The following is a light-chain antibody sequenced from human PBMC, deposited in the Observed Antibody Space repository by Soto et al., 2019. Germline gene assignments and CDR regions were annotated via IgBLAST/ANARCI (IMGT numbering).Light chain of an antibody. Sequence: DIPMTQSPSTLSSSIGDRVTITCRASQSLNSWLAWYPQKPGKAPKLLIYKASNLESGVPSRFSGSGSGTEVTLTISSLQPDDYATYYCQQYIDYFTFGGGTTVEIK. J-gene: IGKJ4*01. CDR2: KAS. V-gene: IGKV1-5*03. CDR1: QSLNSW. CDR3: QQYIDYFT.